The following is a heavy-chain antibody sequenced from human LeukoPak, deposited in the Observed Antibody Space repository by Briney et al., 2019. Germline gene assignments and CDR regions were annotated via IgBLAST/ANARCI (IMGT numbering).Heavy chain of an antibody. D-gene: IGHD2-21*01. CDR1: GGSISSYY. CDR3: ARVGVRLPKVMWFDP. CDR2: IYYSGST. J-gene: IGHJ5*02. Sequence: SETLSLTCTVSGGSISSYYWSWIRQPPGKGLEWIGYIYYSGSTNYNPSLKSRVTISVDTSKNQFSLKLSSVTAADTAVYYCARVGVRLPKVMWFDPWGQGTLVTVSS. V-gene: IGHV4-59*01.